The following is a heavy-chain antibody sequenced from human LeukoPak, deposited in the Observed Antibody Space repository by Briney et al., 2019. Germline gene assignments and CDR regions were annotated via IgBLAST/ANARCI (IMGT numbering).Heavy chain of an antibody. D-gene: IGHD6-13*01. CDR2: TYYRSKWYN. V-gene: IGHV6-1*01. Sequence: PSQTLSLTCAISVDSVSIKNASCNWIRQSPLRGLEWLGRTYYRSKWYNQYTVSVKSRIAINPDAPKNQFSMQLNSVTPEDAAVYYCAGGIAAGGFDYWGQGRLVTVSS. J-gene: IGHJ4*02. CDR3: AGGIAAGGFDY. CDR1: VDSVSIKNAS.